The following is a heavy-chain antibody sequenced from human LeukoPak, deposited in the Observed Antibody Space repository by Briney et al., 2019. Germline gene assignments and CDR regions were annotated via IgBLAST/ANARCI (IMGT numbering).Heavy chain of an antibody. D-gene: IGHD3-22*01. CDR2: ISSGGNTI. Sequence: GGSLRLSCAASGFTFSSYEMNWVRQAPGKGLEWVSYISSGGNTIYYADSVKGRFTISRDNAKNSLYLQMNSLRAEDTAIFFCARGYYDSSGYYRQGYWGQGTLVTVSS. CDR3: ARGYYDSSGYYRQGY. V-gene: IGHV3-48*03. J-gene: IGHJ4*02. CDR1: GFTFSSYE.